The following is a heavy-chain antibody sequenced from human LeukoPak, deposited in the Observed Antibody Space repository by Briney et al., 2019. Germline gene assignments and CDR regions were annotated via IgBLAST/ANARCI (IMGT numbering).Heavy chain of an antibody. V-gene: IGHV3-23*01. D-gene: IGHD1-26*01. CDR1: GFTFSSYA. CDR3: AKARGQWANDY. Sequence: GGSLRLSCAASGFTFSSYAMSWVRQAPGKGLEWVSAIGGSGGSTYYVDSVKGRFTISRDNSKNTLYLQMNSLRAEGTAVYYCAKARGQWANDYWGQGTLVTVSS. CDR2: IGGSGGST. J-gene: IGHJ4*02.